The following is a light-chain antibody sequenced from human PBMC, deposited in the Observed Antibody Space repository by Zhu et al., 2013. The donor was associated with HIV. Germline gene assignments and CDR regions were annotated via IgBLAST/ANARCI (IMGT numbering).Light chain of an antibody. V-gene: IGKV1-33*01. J-gene: IGKJ3*01. Sequence: DIQMTQSPSSLSASVGDRVTITCQASQDISNYLNWYQQKPGKAPKLLIYDASNLETGVPSRFSGSGSGTDFTFTISSLQPEDIATYYCQXYDNLFTFGPGTKVDIK. CDR2: DAS. CDR1: QDISNY. CDR3: QXYDNLFT.